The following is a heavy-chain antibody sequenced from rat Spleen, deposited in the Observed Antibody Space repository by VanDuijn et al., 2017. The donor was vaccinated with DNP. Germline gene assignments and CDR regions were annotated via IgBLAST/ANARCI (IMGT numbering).Heavy chain of an antibody. CDR2: INTDGGSA. D-gene: IGHD1-10*01. V-gene: IGHV5-58*01. J-gene: IGHJ2*01. CDR1: GFTFSSYW. Sequence: EVQLVESGGGLVQPGRSLKLSCAASGFTFSSYWMYWIRQAPGKGLEWVASINTDGGSAYYGDSVKGRFTISRDNAKSTLYLQMNSLRSEDTATYYCARIDNNPFDYWGQGVMVTVSS. CDR3: ARIDNNPFDY.